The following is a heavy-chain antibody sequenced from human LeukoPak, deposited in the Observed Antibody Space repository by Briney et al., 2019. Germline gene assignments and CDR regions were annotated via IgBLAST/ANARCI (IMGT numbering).Heavy chain of an antibody. Sequence: GGSLRLSCVVSGFTFSSYIMHWVRQAPGKGLEWVAVISYDGSNKYYADSVKGRFTISRDNSKNTLYLQMNSLRAEDTAVYYCAKVPLIADPKHFDYWGQRTLVTVSS. CDR3: AKVPLIADPKHFDY. J-gene: IGHJ4*02. CDR1: GFTFSSYI. V-gene: IGHV3-30*04. D-gene: IGHD6-13*01. CDR2: ISYDGSNK.